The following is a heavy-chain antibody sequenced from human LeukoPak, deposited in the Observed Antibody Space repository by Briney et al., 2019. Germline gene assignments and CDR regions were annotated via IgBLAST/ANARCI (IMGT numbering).Heavy chain of an antibody. J-gene: IGHJ4*02. D-gene: IGHD3-10*01. CDR2: INAGNGNT. V-gene: IGHV1-3*01. CDR1: GYTFTSYA. CDR3: ARDGVMVRGGGLGY. Sequence: GASVKVSCKASGYTFTSYAMHWVRQAPGQRLEWMGWINAGNGNTKYSQKFQGRVTITRDTSASTAYMELRSLRSEDTAVYYCARDGVMVRGGGLGYWGQGTLVTVSS.